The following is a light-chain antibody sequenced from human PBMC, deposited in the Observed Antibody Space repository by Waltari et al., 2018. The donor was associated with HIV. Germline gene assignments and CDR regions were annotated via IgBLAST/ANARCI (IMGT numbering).Light chain of an antibody. V-gene: IGLV3-25*03. J-gene: IGLJ2*01. Sequence: SSDLTQSPSLSVSPGQTAKITCSGYVLAKQFAYWYPLKPGQAPLLFIYTDTERPSKIPERFSASTSGTTVTLTISGVRAEDEAEYYCQSADTSGTSVLFGGGTTLTVL. CDR2: TDT. CDR3: QSADTSGTSVL. CDR1: VLAKQF.